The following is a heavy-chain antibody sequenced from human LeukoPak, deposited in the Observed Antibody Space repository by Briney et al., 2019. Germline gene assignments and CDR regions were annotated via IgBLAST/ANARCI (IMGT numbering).Heavy chain of an antibody. Sequence: GGSLRLSCAASEFTFSSYGMQWVRQAPGKGLELVSGISASGGSTWYADSVKGRFTISRDNSENTLYLQMNSLRAEDTAVYYCAKYVSAKGPPYALDVWGQGTTVTVSS. J-gene: IGHJ6*02. D-gene: IGHD2/OR15-2a*01. CDR3: AKYVSAKGPPYALDV. CDR1: EFTFSSYG. V-gene: IGHV3-23*01. CDR2: ISASGGST.